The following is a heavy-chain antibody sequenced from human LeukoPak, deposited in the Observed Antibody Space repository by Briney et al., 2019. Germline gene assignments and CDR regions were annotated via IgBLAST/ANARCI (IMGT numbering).Heavy chain of an antibody. V-gene: IGHV4-59*01. CDR1: GGSISSYY. D-gene: IGHD6-6*01. Sequence: PSETLSLTCTVPGGSISSYYWSWIRQPPGKGLEWIADIHYSGSTNYNPSLKSRVTISVDTSKNQFSLKLTSVTAADTAVYFCARWGSYSSSSTFGYWGQGTLVTVSS. CDR3: ARWGSYSSSSTFGY. CDR2: IHYSGST. J-gene: IGHJ4*02.